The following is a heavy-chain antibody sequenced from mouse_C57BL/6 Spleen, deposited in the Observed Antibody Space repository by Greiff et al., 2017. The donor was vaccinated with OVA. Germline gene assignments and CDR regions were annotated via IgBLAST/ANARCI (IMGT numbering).Heavy chain of an antibody. Sequence: QVHVKQSGAELARPGASVKLSCKASGYTFTSYGISWVKQRTGQGLEWIGEIYPRSGNTYYNEKCKGKATRTADKSSSTAYMELRSLTSEDSAVYFCARGAGYYGYWGQGTTLTVSS. D-gene: IGHD2-3*01. CDR2: IYPRSGNT. CDR1: GYTFTSYG. CDR3: ARGAGYYGY. V-gene: IGHV1-81*01. J-gene: IGHJ2*01.